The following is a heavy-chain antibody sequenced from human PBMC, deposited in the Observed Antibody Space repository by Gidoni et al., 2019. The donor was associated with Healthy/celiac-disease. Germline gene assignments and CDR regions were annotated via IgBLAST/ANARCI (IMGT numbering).Heavy chain of an antibody. CDR3: TTHVDYGGNYPSQSH. Sequence: EVQLVESGGGLVKSGGSLRLSFPASGLTFRNAWMSWVRQAPGKGLERVGSIKSKTDGGTTDYAAPVKGRFTISRDDSKNTLYLQMNSLKTEDTAVYYCTTHVDYGGNYPSQSHWGQGTLVTVSS. CDR1: GLTFRNAW. CDR2: IKSKTDGGTT. J-gene: IGHJ4*02. D-gene: IGHD4-17*01. V-gene: IGHV3-15*01.